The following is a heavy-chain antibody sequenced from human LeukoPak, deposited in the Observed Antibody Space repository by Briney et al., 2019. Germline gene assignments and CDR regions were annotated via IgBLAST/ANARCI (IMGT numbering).Heavy chain of an antibody. D-gene: IGHD1-26*01. V-gene: IGHV1-18*01. CDR3: ARGGTYYPCIDY. Sequence: ASVKVSCKASGYSFSTTYINWVRQAPGQGLEWMGRISAYNGGTAYAQKFQGRVTVTTDSSTTTAYMDLASLRSDDTTVYYCARGGTYYPCIDYWGQGTLVTVS. J-gene: IGHJ4*01. CDR2: ISAYNGGT. CDR1: GYSFSTTY.